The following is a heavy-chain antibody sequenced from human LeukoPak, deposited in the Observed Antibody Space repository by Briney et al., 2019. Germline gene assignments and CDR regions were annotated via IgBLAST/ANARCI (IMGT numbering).Heavy chain of an antibody. V-gene: IGHV3-48*01. J-gene: IGHJ4*02. CDR1: DFTFSAYS. CDR2: INGRATAI. D-gene: IGHD4-17*01. CDR3: AKVGTYDYGDYGEYYFDY. Sequence: GGSLRLSCAASDFTFSAYSMNWVRQAPGKGLEWVSYINGRATAIYYADSVKGRFTISRDNSKNTLYLQMNSLRAEDTAVYYCAKVGTYDYGDYGEYYFDYWGQGTLVTVSS.